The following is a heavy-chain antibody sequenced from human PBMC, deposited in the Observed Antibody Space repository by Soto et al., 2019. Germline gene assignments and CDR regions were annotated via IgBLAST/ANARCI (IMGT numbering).Heavy chain of an antibody. CDR3: ARARRSSSSHYYYYGMDV. D-gene: IGHD6-6*01. J-gene: IGHJ6*02. CDR1: GADINSGGFT. Sequence: SETLSLTCSVSGADINSGGFTWTWIRQRAGKGLEWLGYISHSGSTDYNPSLKSRLSISGDTSKNHFSLTLTSVTAADAAVYYCARARRSSSSHYYYYGMDVWGQGTTVTVSS. CDR2: ISHSGST. V-gene: IGHV4-31*03.